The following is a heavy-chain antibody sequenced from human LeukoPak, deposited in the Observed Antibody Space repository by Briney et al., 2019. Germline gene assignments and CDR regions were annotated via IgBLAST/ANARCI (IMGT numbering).Heavy chain of an antibody. V-gene: IGHV3-74*01. Sequence: GGSLRLSWAAAGFTFSSYWMHLVRQAPGKGLWWVLRINSDGSTTSYADSVKGEFTISRDHATTTLYLQMNSLRAEETAVYYCARPPNWGQATLVTASS. CDR3: ARPPN. J-gene: IGHJ4*02. CDR2: INSDGSTT. CDR1: GFTFSSYW.